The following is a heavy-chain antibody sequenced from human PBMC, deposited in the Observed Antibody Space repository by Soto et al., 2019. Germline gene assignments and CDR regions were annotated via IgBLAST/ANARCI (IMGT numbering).Heavy chain of an antibody. V-gene: IGHV4-31*03. CDR2: IYYSGST. D-gene: IGHD4-17*01. J-gene: IGHJ6*02. CDR3: AGYGDYGYDYGMDV. CDR1: GGSISSGGYY. Sequence: QVQLQESGPGLVKPSQTLSLTCTVSGGSISSGGYYWSWIRQHPGKGLEWIGYIYYSGSTYYNPSLKSRVNISVDTSKNQLYLKLSSVTAADTAVYYCAGYGDYGYDYGMDVWGQGTTVTVSS.